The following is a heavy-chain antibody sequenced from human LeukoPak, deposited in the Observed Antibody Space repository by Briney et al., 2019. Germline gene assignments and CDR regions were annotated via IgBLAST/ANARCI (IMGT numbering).Heavy chain of an antibody. CDR2: INPNSGGT. Sequence: ASVKVSCNASGYTFTGYYMHWVRQAPGQGLEWMGWINPNSGGTNYAQKFQGRVTMTRDTSISTAYMELSRLRSDDTAVYYCAREVVAYDSSGLSLGYWGQGTLVTVSS. J-gene: IGHJ4*02. CDR1: GYTFTGYY. D-gene: IGHD3-22*01. CDR3: AREVVAYDSSGLSLGY. V-gene: IGHV1-2*02.